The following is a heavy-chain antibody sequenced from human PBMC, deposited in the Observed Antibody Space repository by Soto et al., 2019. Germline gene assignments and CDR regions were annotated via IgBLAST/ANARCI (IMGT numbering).Heavy chain of an antibody. CDR3: ARGGMRQWLVAPPNNNWFDP. CDR1: GYTLTELS. V-gene: IGHV1-24*01. CDR2: FDPEDGET. J-gene: IGHJ5*02. Sequence: GASVKVSCKVSGYTLTELSMHWVRQAPGKGLEWMGGFDPEDGETIYAQKFQGRVTMTEDTSTDTAYMELSSLRSEDTAVYYCARGGMRQWLVAPPNNNWFDPWGQGTLVTAPQ. D-gene: IGHD6-19*01.